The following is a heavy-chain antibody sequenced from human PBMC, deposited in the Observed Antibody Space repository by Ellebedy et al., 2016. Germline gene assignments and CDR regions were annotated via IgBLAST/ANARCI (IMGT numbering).Heavy chain of an antibody. CDR1: GYTFIGYY. Sequence: ASVKVSCXASGYTFIGYYMHWVRQAPGQGLEWMGWISPNSGGTNYAQKFEGRVTMTIDTSISTAYMELNRLKSDDTAVYYCARGLYFDSSGYHFWFDPWGQGALVTVSS. CDR2: ISPNSGGT. CDR3: ARGLYFDSSGYHFWFDP. J-gene: IGHJ5*02. V-gene: IGHV1-2*02. D-gene: IGHD3-22*01.